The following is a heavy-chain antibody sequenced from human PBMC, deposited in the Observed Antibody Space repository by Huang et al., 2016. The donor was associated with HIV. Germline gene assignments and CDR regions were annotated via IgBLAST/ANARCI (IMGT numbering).Heavy chain of an antibody. Sequence: QVQLVQSGAEVKKPGASVKVSCKTSGYTFTSYSIHWRRQAPGKGLEWMGVINNESSKTKYARKFQGRVTITTDTSASTVYMELTRLRSEDTAIYLCARVPGGGRYRYHFDHWGQGTLVTVSS. CDR1: GYTFTSYS. D-gene: IGHD6-19*01. V-gene: IGHV1-3*04. CDR2: INNESSKT. J-gene: IGHJ4*02. CDR3: ARVPGGGRYRYHFDH.